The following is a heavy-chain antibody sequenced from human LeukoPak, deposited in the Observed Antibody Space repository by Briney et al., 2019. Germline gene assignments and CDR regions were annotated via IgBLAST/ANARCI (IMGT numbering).Heavy chain of an antibody. J-gene: IGHJ4*02. CDR1: GFTFSSYA. CDR3: AKAVDVWGSYRPYYFDY. V-gene: IGHV3-23*01. D-gene: IGHD3-16*02. CDR2: ISGSGGST. Sequence: PGGSLRLSCAASGFTFSSYAMSWVRQAPGKGLEWVSAISGSGGSTYYADSVKGRFTISKDNSKNTLYLQMNSLRAEGTAVYYCAKAVDVWGSYRPYYFDYWGQGTLVTVSS.